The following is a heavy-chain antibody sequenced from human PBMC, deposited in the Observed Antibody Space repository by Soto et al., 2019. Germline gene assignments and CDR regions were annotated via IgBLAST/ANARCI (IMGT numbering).Heavy chain of an antibody. D-gene: IGHD3-22*01. Sequence: SETLSLTCTVSGGSISSGGYYWSWIRQHPGKGLEWIGYIYYSGSTYYNPSLKSRVTISVDTSKNQFSLKLSSVTAADTAVYYCARVPSGDDSTPFDYWGQGTLVTVSS. CDR1: GGSISSGGYY. V-gene: IGHV4-31*03. CDR2: IYYSGST. J-gene: IGHJ4*02. CDR3: ARVPSGDDSTPFDY.